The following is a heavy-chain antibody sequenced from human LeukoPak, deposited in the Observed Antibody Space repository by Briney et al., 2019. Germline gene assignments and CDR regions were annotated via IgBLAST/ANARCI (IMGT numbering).Heavy chain of an antibody. Sequence: AGGSLRLSCVASTFTISGYGLNWVRQAPGKGLEWVSFISSSGPTIYYADSVKGRFTISRDNAKNSVYLQMNSLRAEDTAVYYCARDRSYYDSSGYYQYFDHWGQGSLVTVSS. CDR3: ARDRSYYDSSGYYQYFDH. J-gene: IGHJ4*02. CDR1: TFTISGYG. CDR2: ISSSGPTI. D-gene: IGHD3-22*01. V-gene: IGHV3-48*03.